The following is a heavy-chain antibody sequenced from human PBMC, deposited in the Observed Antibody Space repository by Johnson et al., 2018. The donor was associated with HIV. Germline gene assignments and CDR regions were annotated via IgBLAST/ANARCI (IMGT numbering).Heavy chain of an antibody. CDR1: GFTFSTYG. Sequence: VQLVESGGGLVQPGGSLRMSCVASGFTFSTYGMTWVRQAPGKGLEWVSAISGTGGTTYYADSVSGRFSISRDKSKDTLYLQMSSLRAEDTAVYYCAKGRGYDYDALDFWGQGTMVTVSS. CDR3: AKGRGYDYDALDF. D-gene: IGHD5-12*01. CDR2: ISGTGGTT. V-gene: IGHV3-23*04. J-gene: IGHJ3*01.